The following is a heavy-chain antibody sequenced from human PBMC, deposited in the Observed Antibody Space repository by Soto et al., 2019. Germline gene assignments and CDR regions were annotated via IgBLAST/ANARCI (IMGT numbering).Heavy chain of an antibody. CDR2: INPNSGGT. CDR3: ARGRGLGDCSGGSCSYPTLYYYYSIDV. J-gene: IGHJ6*03. CDR1: GYTFTGYY. D-gene: IGHD2-15*01. Sequence: QVQLVQSGAEVKKPGASVKVSCKASGYTFTGYYMHRVRQAPGQGLEWMGGINPNSGGTKYAQKFQGWVTMTRDTAISTADMELSRLRSDDTAVYYGARGRGLGDCSGGSCSYPTLYYYYSIDVWGKGTTVTVSS. V-gene: IGHV1-2*04.